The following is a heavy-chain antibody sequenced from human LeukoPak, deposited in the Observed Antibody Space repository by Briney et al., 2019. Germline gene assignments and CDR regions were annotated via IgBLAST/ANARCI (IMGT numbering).Heavy chain of an antibody. CDR2: INTDGSSL. CDR1: GFTFSSYW. Sequence: GGSLRLSCAASGFTFSSYWMYWVRQAPGKGPVWVARINTDGSSLNYADSVKGRFTISRDNAKNALYLQMNSLGAEDTAVYYCARRINYYDSSGYYYVRYFDSWGQGTLVAVSS. V-gene: IGHV3-74*01. D-gene: IGHD3-22*01. CDR3: ARRINYYDSSGYYYVRYFDS. J-gene: IGHJ4*02.